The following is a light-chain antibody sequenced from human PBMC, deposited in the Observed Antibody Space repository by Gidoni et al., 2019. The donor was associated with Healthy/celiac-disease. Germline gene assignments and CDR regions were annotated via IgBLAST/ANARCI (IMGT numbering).Light chain of an antibody. Sequence: DIQMTQSPSSLSASVGDRVCITCRASQSISSYLNWYQQKPGKAPKLLIYAASSLQSGVPSRFSGSGAGTDFPLTISSLQPEDFATYYCQHSYSTPRTFGQGTKLEIK. CDR1: QSISSY. CDR2: AAS. V-gene: IGKV1-39*01. J-gene: IGKJ2*02. CDR3: QHSYSTPRT.